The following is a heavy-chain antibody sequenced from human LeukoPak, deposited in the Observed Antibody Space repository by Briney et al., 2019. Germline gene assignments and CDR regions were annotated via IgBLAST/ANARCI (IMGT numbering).Heavy chain of an antibody. V-gene: IGHV1-8*01. D-gene: IGHD2-21*01. CDR2: MNPNSGNT. J-gene: IGHJ4*02. CDR3: ARNVASTGYFVY. CDR1: GYAFTTYN. Sequence: SVKLSCTASGYAFTTYNITWVRHATEQGLERLGWMNPNSGNTGYAQKFQGRVSMTRDTSISTAYMELSSLRSEDAAVYYCARNVASTGYFVYWGQGTLVTVSS.